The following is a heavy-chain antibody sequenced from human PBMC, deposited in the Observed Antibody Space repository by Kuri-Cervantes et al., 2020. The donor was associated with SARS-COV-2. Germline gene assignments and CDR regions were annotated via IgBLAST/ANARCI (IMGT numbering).Heavy chain of an antibody. Sequence: SETLSLTCAVSGYSISSGYYWGWIRQPPGKGLEWIGSIYHSGSTNYNPSLKSRVTISVDTSKNQFSLKLSSVTAADTAVYYCARGITIFGVVMDLGWFDPWGQGTLVTVSS. D-gene: IGHD3-3*01. CDR3: ARGITIFGVVMDLGWFDP. V-gene: IGHV4-38-2*01. CDR2: IYHSGST. CDR1: GYSISSGYY. J-gene: IGHJ5*02.